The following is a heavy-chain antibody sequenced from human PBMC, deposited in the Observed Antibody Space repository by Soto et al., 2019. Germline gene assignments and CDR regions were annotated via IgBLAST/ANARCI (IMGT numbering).Heavy chain of an antibody. V-gene: IGHV5-51*01. D-gene: IGHD3-22*01. Sequence: GESLKISCKGSGYSFTKYWIAWVRQKPGKGLEWMGIIYPDDSDTRYSPSFQGQVTISVDKSINTAHLQWASLKASDTAMYYCATYPWGHNYDSRPPDAFDVWGQGTMVTVSS. CDR3: ATYPWGHNYDSRPPDAFDV. CDR1: GYSFTKYW. CDR2: IYPDDSDT. J-gene: IGHJ3*01.